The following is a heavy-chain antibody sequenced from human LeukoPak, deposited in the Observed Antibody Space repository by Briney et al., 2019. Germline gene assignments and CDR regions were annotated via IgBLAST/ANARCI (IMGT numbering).Heavy chain of an antibody. V-gene: IGHV4-59*11. CDR3: ARGKLLGAFDI. J-gene: IGHJ3*02. CDR1: GGSISSHY. D-gene: IGHD4-23*01. CDR2: IYYSGST. Sequence: RPSETLSLTCTVSGGSISSHYWSWIRQPPGKGVEWIGYIYYSGSTYYNPSLKSRVTISVDTSKNQFSLKLSSVTAADTAVYYCARGKLLGAFDIWGQGTMVTVSS.